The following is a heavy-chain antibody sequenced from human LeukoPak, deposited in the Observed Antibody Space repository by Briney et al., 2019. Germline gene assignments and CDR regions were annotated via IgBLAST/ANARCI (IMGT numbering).Heavy chain of an antibody. CDR3: ATTVAGILGIGY. V-gene: IGHV1-24*01. Sequence: GSVKVSCKVSGYTLTELSMHWVRQAPGKGLEWMGGFDPEDGETIYAQKFQGRVTMTEDTSTDTAYMELSSLRSEDTAVYYCATTVAGILGIGYWGQGTLVTVSS. CDR1: GYTLTELS. J-gene: IGHJ4*02. CDR2: FDPEDGET. D-gene: IGHD6-19*01.